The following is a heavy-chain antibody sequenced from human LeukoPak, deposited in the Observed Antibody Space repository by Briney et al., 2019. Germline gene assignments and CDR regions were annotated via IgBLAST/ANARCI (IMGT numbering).Heavy chain of an antibody. D-gene: IGHD2-2*01. Sequence: GASVKVSCKASGYTFTSYYMHWVRQAPGQGLEWMGIINPSGGSTSYAQKFQGRVTMTRDTSTSTVYMELSSLRSEDTAVYYCARDGARYCSSTSCYGGYNWFDPWGQGTLVTVSS. CDR1: GYTFTSYY. J-gene: IGHJ5*02. CDR3: ARDGARYCSSTSCYGGYNWFDP. V-gene: IGHV1-46*01. CDR2: INPSGGST.